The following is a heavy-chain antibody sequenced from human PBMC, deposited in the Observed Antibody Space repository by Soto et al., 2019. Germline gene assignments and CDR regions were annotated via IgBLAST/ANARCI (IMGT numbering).Heavy chain of an antibody. Sequence: GESLKISCKGSGYSFTSYWIAWVRQMPGKGLEWMGIIYPGDSETRYSPSFQGQVTISADKSISTAYLHWSSLKASDTAMYYCAIDSTMAYNYYGMDVWGQGTTVTVSS. CDR3: AIDSTMAYNYYGMDV. CDR1: GYSFTSYW. CDR2: IYPGDSET. V-gene: IGHV5-51*01. J-gene: IGHJ6*02. D-gene: IGHD2-21*01.